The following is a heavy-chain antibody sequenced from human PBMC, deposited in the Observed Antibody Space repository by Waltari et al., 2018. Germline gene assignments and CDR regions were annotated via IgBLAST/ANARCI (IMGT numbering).Heavy chain of an antibody. V-gene: IGHV3-7*01. CDR3: ATSEAAAGND. D-gene: IGHD6-13*01. CDR2: IKHDGSAK. CDR1: GFIFISYW. Sequence: EVQLVESGGGLVQPGGSPRLSCAASGFIFISYWMSWVRQAPGKGLEWVANIKHDGSAKYYVESVKGRSTISRNNAENSLYLQMNSLRADDTAVYYCATSEAAAGNDWGQGTLVSVSS. J-gene: IGHJ4*02.